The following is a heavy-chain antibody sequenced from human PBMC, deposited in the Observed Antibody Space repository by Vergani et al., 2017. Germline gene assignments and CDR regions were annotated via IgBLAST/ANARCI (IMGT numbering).Heavy chain of an antibody. V-gene: IGHV3-53*01. D-gene: IGHD2-21*01. CDR1: GFIVSSNY. CDR2: IFSGGTT. Sequence: EVQLVESGGGLIQPGESLRLSCAGSGFIVSSNYMNWVRQAPGKGLEWVSVIFSGGTTYYADSVKGRFTISRDNSKNTLYLQMNNLRAADTAVYYCASGRSISHFDLWGRGTLVTVSS. CDR3: ASGRSISHFDL. J-gene: IGHJ2*01.